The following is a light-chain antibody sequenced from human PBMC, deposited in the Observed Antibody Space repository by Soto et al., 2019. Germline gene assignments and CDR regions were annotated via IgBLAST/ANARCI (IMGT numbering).Light chain of an antibody. J-gene: IGKJ4*01. Sequence: DIVMTQSPDSLAVSLGERATMNCKCSRSVLYKSNNKNHLAWYQQKPGQPPKLLIYWASTRESGVPDRFSGSGSGTDFTLTISSLQAEDVAVYYCQQYYNTPLTFGGGTKVDI. CDR3: QQYYNTPLT. CDR2: WAS. CDR1: RSVLYKSNNKNH. V-gene: IGKV4-1*01.